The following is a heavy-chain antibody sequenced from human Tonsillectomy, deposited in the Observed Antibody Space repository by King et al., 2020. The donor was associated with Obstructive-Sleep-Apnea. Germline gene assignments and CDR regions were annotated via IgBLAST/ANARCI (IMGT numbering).Heavy chain of an antibody. V-gene: IGHV3-15*01. J-gene: IGHJ4*02. Sequence: VQLVESGGGLVKPGGSLRLSCAASGFTFSNAWMSWVRQTPGKGLEWVGRIKSKTDGGTTDYAAPVRGRFTISRDDSKNTLYVQMNSLKIEDTAVYYCATYGSGRKFYYWGQGTLVTVSS. D-gene: IGHD3-10*01. CDR2: IKSKTDGGTT. CDR3: ATYGSGRKFYY. CDR1: GFTFSNAW.